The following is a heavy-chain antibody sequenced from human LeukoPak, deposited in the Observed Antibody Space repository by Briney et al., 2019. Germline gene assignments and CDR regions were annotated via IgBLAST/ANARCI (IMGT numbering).Heavy chain of an antibody. CDR3: ARTRRATDIVTPPGY. D-gene: IGHD2/OR15-2a*01. V-gene: IGHV3-21*01. CDR2: ISSSSSYI. CDR1: GFTFSSYS. Sequence: PGGSLRLSCAASGFTFSSYSMNWVRQAPGKGLEWVSSISSSSSYIYYADSVKGRFTISRDNAKNSLYLQMNSLRAEDTAVYYCARTRRATDIVTPPGYWGQGTLVTVSS. J-gene: IGHJ4*02.